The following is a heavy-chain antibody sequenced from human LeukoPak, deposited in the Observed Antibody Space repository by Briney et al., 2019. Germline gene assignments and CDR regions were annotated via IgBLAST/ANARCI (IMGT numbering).Heavy chain of an antibody. CDR2: IYYSGST. V-gene: IGHV4-31*03. J-gene: IGHJ5*02. CDR3: AREYCSSTSCYFGWFDP. CDR1: GGSISSGGYY. D-gene: IGHD2-2*01. Sequence: SETLSLTCTVSGGSISSGGYYWSWIRQHPGKGLEWIGYIYYSGSTYYNPSLKSRVTISVDTSKNQFSLKLSSVTAADTAVYYCAREYCSSTSCYFGWFDPWGQGTLVTVSS.